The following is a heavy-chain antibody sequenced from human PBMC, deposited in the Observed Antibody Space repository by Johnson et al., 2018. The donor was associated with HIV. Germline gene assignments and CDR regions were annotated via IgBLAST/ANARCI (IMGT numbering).Heavy chain of an antibody. Sequence: VQLVESGGGLIQPGGSLRLSCAASGFTVSDNYMTWVRQAPGKGLEWVSGISWNSGSIGYADSVKGRFTISRDNAKNSLYLQMNSLRAEDTALYYCAKDINLWLGGNAFDIWGQGTMVTVSS. D-gene: IGHD3-22*01. J-gene: IGHJ3*02. CDR3: AKDINLWLGGNAFDI. CDR1: GFTVSDNY. V-gene: IGHV3-9*01. CDR2: ISWNSGSI.